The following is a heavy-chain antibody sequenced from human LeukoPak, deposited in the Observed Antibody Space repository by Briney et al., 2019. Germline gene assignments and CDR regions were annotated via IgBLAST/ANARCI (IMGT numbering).Heavy chain of an antibody. J-gene: IGHJ4*02. CDR3: ARRVAVTAWYYFDY. CDR2: IYYSGST. CDR1: GGSNSSYY. Sequence: SETLSLTCTVSGGSNSSYYWSWIRQPPGKGLEWIGYIYYSGSTNYNPSLKSRVTISVDTSKNQFSLKLSSVTAADTAVYYCARRVAVTAWYYFDYWGQGTLVTVSS. V-gene: IGHV4-59*08. D-gene: IGHD2-21*02.